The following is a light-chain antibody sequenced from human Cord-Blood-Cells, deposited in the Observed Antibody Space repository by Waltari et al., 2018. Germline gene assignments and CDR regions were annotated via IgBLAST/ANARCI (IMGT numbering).Light chain of an antibody. CDR3: QQYYSTPWT. CDR1: QSVLYSSNNKNY. V-gene: IGKV4-1*01. CDR2: WAS. Sequence: DIVMTQSPDPLAVSLGERAHINCKSSQSVLYSSNNKNYLAWYQQKPGQPPKLLIYWASTRESGVPDRFSGSGSGTDFTLTISSLQAEDVAVYYCQQYYSTPWTFGQGTKVEIK. J-gene: IGKJ1*01.